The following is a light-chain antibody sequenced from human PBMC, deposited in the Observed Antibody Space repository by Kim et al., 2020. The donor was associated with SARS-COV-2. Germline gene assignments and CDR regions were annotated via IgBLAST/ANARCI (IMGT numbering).Light chain of an antibody. CDR3: AAWDDSLYAYV. J-gene: IGLJ1*01. Sequence: GQSSTIPCSESTSNSGTNSVNWYQKSPGTAPKLLSYRNNQRPSGVPDRFSGSKSDTSASLAISGLQSEDEADYYCAAWDDSLYAYVFGTGTKVTVL. V-gene: IGLV1-44*01. CDR1: TSNSGTNS. CDR2: RNN.